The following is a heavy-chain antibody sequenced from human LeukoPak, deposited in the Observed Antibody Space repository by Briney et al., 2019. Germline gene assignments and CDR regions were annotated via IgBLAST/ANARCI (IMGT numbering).Heavy chain of an antibody. V-gene: IGHV3-33*06. CDR2: IWYDGSNK. D-gene: IGHD2-2*01. J-gene: IGHJ6*02. Sequence: GGSLRLSCAASGFTFSSYGMHWVRQAPGKGLEWVAVIWYDGSNKYYADSVKGRFTISKDNSKNTLYLQMNSLRAEDTAVYYCAKVPAASGDYYGMDVWGQGTTVTVSS. CDR1: GFTFSSYG. CDR3: AKVPAASGDYYGMDV.